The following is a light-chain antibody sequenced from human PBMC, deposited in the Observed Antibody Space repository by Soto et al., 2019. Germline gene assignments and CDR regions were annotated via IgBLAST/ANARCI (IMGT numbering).Light chain of an antibody. V-gene: IGKV3-15*01. CDR1: HYVYSN. Sequence: EIVMTQSPATLSVSPGERATLSFTASHYVYSNVAWFQQRPGQAPRLLIYRASARATGTPARFSGSGSGTEFTLTITSLQSEDFALYYCQQYQNLWTFGQGTKVDIK. CDR2: RAS. CDR3: QQYQNLWT. J-gene: IGKJ1*01.